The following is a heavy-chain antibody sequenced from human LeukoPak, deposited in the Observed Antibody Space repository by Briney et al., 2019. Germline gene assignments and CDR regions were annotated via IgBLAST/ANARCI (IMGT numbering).Heavy chain of an antibody. J-gene: IGHJ6*03. V-gene: IGHV3-23*01. D-gene: IGHD3-16*01. CDR1: GFTFSSYA. CDR2: ILDSGYST. Sequence: GGSLRLSCAASGFTFSSYAMSWVRQAPGKGLEWVSGILDSGYSTYYANSVKGRFTISRDNSSNTLYLQMNSLRAEDTAVYYCAKLGGHPLHNYYVGVWGKGTTVAVSS. CDR3: AKLGGHPLHNYYVGV.